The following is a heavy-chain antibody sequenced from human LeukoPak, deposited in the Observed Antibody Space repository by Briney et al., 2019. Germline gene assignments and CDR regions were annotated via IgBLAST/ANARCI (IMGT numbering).Heavy chain of an antibody. V-gene: IGHV3-23*01. D-gene: IGHD2-15*01. CDR1: GFTFSSYA. J-gene: IGHJ3*02. CDR2: ISASGGST. CDR3: ARAYSAGSCYLVAFDI. Sequence: KPGGSLRLSCAASGFTFSSYAMSWVRQAPGKGLEWVSAISASGGSTYYADSMKGRFTISRDNSKNTLYLQMNSLRTEDTAVYYCARAYSAGSCYLVAFDIWGQGTMVTVSS.